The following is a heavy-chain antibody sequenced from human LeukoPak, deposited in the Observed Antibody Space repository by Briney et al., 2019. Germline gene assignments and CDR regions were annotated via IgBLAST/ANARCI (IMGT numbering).Heavy chain of an antibody. V-gene: IGHV1-2*06. J-gene: IGHJ1*01. CDR1: GYTFTGYY. D-gene: IGHD2-21*02. Sequence: ASVKVSCKASGYTFTGYYMHWVRQAPGQGLEWMGRINPNSGGTNYAQKFQGTGTITRDNSISTAYMELSRLRSDDTAVYYCASDSHIVVVTAIHRYFQHWGQGTLVTVSS. CDR3: ASDSHIVVVTAIHRYFQH. CDR2: INPNSGGT.